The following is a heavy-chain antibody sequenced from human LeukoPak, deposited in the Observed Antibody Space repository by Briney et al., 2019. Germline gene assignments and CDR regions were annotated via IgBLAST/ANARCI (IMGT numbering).Heavy chain of an antibody. V-gene: IGHV4-59*01. CDR3: ARGHYDILTGYAP. Sequence: SETLSLTCTVSGGSISSYYWSWIRQPPGKGLEWIGYIYYSGSTNYNPSLKSRVTISVDTSKNQFSLKLSSVTAADTAVYYCARGHYDILTGYAPWGQGTLATVSS. J-gene: IGHJ5*02. D-gene: IGHD3-9*01. CDR2: IYYSGST. CDR1: GGSISSYY.